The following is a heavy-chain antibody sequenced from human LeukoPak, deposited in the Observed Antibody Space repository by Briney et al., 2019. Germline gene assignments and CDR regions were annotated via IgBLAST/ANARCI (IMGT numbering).Heavy chain of an antibody. D-gene: IGHD4-17*01. CDR3: ARGHYGEGFFDY. CDR2: LYWNGGST. J-gene: IGHJ4*02. CDR1: GFTFDNQG. V-gene: IGHV3-20*04. Sequence: GSLRLSCAASGFTFDNQGMSWVRQAPGKGLEGGSCLYWNGGSTGYGYSVEGRFTISRDKAKNSLYLQMNSLRADDTALYYCARGHYGEGFFDYWGQGTLVTVSS.